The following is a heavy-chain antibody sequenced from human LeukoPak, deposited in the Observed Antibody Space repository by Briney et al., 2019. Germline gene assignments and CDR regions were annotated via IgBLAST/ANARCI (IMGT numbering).Heavy chain of an antibody. J-gene: IGHJ1*01. CDR1: GYTLTELS. Sequence: ASVKVSCKVSGYTLTELSMHWVRQAPGKGLEWMGGFDPEDGETIYAQKFQGRVTMTTDTSTSTAYMELRSLRSDDTAVYYCARSGALSVDQHWGQGTLVTVSS. D-gene: IGHD5-12*01. CDR2: FDPEDGET. CDR3: ARSGALSVDQH. V-gene: IGHV1-24*01.